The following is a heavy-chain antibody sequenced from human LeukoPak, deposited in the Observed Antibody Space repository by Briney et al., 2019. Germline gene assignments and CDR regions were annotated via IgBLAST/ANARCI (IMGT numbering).Heavy chain of an antibody. CDR2: INPSGGST. CDR1: GYTFTSYY. Sequence: ASVKVSCKASGYTFTSYYMHWVRQAPGQGLEWMGIINPSGGSTSYAQKFQGRVTITADESTSTAYMELSSLRSEDTAVYYCARDRGGSLDPWGQGTLVTVSS. V-gene: IGHV1-46*01. J-gene: IGHJ5*02. CDR3: ARDRGGSLDP. D-gene: IGHD5-12*01.